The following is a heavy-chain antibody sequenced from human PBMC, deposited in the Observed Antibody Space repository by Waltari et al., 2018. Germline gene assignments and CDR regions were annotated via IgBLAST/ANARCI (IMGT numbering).Heavy chain of an antibody. Sequence: EVQLVESGGNLVQPGESLRLSCAASGFTFSRFWMHWVRQGPGKGLVWVSSINRDGTSIGYADSVKGRFTISRDNSKNTLYLQMNSLRAEDTAVYYCARDEQQLDEYFQHWGQGTLVTVSS. D-gene: IGHD6-13*01. CDR2: INRDGTSI. CDR1: GFTFSRFW. J-gene: IGHJ1*01. CDR3: ARDEQQLDEYFQH. V-gene: IGHV3-74*01.